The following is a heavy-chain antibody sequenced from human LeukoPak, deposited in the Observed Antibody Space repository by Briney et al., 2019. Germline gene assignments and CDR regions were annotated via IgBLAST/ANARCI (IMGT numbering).Heavy chain of an antibody. J-gene: IGHJ4*02. CDR3: ARDSPLEVEILHFDY. V-gene: IGHV1-18*01. CDR2: ISAYNGNT. D-gene: IGHD5-24*01. Sequence: ASVKVSCKASGYTFTSYGISWVRQAPGQGLEWMGWISAYNGNTSYAQKLQGRVTMTTDTSTSTAYMELRSLRSDDTAVYYCARDSPLEVEILHFDYWGQGTLVTVSS. CDR1: GYTFTSYG.